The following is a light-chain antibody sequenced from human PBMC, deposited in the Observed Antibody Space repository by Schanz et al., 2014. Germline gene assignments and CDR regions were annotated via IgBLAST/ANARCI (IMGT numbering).Light chain of an antibody. V-gene: IGKV1-39*01. J-gene: IGKJ4*01. CDR1: QSISNY. CDR2: AAS. CDR3: QQYHSYPIT. Sequence: DIQMTQSPSSLSASVGDRVTITCRARQSISNYLNWYQQKPGKAPKLLIYAASSLHSGVPSRFSGSGSGTDFTLTIDSLQPDDFATYYCQQYHSYPITFGGGTKVEIK.